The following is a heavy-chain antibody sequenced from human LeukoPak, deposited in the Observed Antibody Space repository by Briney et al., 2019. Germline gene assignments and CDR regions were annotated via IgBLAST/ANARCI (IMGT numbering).Heavy chain of an antibody. CDR3: ASLYFYGSGSFPNY. J-gene: IGHJ4*02. Sequence: SETLSLTCAVSGGSISTRYYYWGWIRQPPGKGLEWIGTIHNSGSTYYSPSLKSQVTISVDTSNNQFSLKLSSVTAGDTAVYYCASLYFYGSGSFPNYWGQGILVTVST. CDR1: GGSISTRYYY. D-gene: IGHD3-10*01. CDR2: IHNSGST. V-gene: IGHV4-39*01.